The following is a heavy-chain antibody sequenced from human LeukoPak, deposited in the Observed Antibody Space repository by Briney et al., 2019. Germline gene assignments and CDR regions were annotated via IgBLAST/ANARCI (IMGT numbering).Heavy chain of an antibody. Sequence: GGSLRLSCAASGFTFSSYGMHWVRQAPGKGLEWVAVIWYDGSNKYYADSVKGRFTISRGNSKNTLYLQMNSLRAEDTAVYYCASLYGSGSSLFDYWGQGTLVTVSS. CDR2: IWYDGSNK. V-gene: IGHV3-33*01. CDR3: ASLYGSGSSLFDY. D-gene: IGHD3-10*01. CDR1: GFTFSSYG. J-gene: IGHJ4*02.